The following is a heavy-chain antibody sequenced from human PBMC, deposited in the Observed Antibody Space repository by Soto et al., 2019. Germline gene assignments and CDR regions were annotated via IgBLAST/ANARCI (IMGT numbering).Heavy chain of an antibody. CDR3: VTSLNYDFWRDGGRHYYFDY. V-gene: IGHV4-4*02. CDR2: IYHSGST. CDR1: GGSISSSYW. D-gene: IGHD3-3*01. Sequence: PSETLSLTCAVSGGSISSSYWWNWVRQPPGKGLEWIGKIYHSGSTNYNPSLKNRVTISVDKSNNQFSLRLSSVTAADTAVYFCVTSLNYDFWRDGGRHYYFDYWGQGTLVTVYS. J-gene: IGHJ4*02.